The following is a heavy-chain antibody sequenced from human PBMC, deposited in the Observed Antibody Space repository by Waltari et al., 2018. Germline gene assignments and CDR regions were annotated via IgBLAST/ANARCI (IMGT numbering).Heavy chain of an antibody. CDR1: GFTFSIYA. CDR2: ITMSGGNT. V-gene: IGHV3-23*01. D-gene: IGHD3-3*01. Sequence: EVQLLESGGGLVQPGGSLSLSCAASGFTFSIYALTWVRRAPGKGLEWVSSITMSGGNTYYADSVKGRFTISRDNSKNTLYLQMNSLRAEDTAVYYCAKGRSGYDYWSGYYQFDYWGQGTLVTVSS. CDR3: AKGRSGYDYWSGYYQFDY. J-gene: IGHJ4*02.